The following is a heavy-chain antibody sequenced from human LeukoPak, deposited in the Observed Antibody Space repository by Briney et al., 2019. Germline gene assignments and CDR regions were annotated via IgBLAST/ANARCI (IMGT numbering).Heavy chain of an antibody. V-gene: IGHV3-66*01. CDR3: ARGFGPAALDY. J-gene: IGHJ4*02. CDR1: GFTVSSNY. Sequence: PGGSLRLSCAASGFTVSSNYMSWVRQAPGKGLEWVSVIYSGGSTYYADSVKGRFTISRDNSRNTLYLQMNSLRAEDTAVYYCARGFGPAALDYWGQGTLVTVSS. CDR2: IYSGGST. D-gene: IGHD2-2*01.